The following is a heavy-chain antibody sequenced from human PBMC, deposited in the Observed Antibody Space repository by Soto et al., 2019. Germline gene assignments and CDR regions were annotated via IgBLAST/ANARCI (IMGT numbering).Heavy chain of an antibody. CDR3: ARDSAADAFDI. CDR1: GGSISSYY. CDR2: IYYSGST. V-gene: IGHV4-59*01. D-gene: IGHD6-25*01. Sequence: SETLSLTCTVSGGSISSYYWSWIRQPPGKGLEWIGYIYYSGSTNYNPSLKSRVTISVDTSKNQFSLKLSSVTAADTAVYYCARDSAADAFDIWGQGTMVTVSS. J-gene: IGHJ3*02.